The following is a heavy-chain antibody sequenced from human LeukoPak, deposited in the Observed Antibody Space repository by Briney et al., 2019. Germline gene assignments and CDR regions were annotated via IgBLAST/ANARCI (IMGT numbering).Heavy chain of an antibody. CDR3: ARTPGLVPEFDY. V-gene: IGHV3-21*01. D-gene: IGHD1-14*01. CDR2: ISSSSYI. J-gene: IGHJ4*02. Sequence: GGSLRLSCAASGFTFSSYSMNWARQAPGKGLEWVSSISSSSYIYYADSVKGRFTISRDNAKNSLYLQMNSLRAEDTAVYYCARTPGLVPEFDYWGQGTLVTVSS. CDR1: GFTFSSYS.